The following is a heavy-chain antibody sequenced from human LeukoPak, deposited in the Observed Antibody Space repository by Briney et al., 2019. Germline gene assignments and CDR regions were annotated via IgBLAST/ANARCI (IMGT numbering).Heavy chain of an antibody. J-gene: IGHJ5*02. CDR2: INHSGST. CDR1: GGSFSGYY. Sequence: TASETLSLTCAVYGGSFSGYYWSWIRQPPGKGLEWIGEINHSGSTNYNPSLKSRVTISVDTSKNQFSLKLSSVTAADMAVYYCARGFHPIYSGSAARGRNWFDPWGQGTLVTVSS. D-gene: IGHD6-6*01. V-gene: IGHV4-34*01. CDR3: ARGFHPIYSGSAARGRNWFDP.